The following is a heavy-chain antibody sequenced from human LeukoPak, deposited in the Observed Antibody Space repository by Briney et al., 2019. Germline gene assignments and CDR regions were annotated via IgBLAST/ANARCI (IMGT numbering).Heavy chain of an antibody. D-gene: IGHD3/OR15-3a*01. Sequence: SETLSLTCTVSGDSITGFYWSWIRQPPGEGLEWIGYIYSSGSTYYNPSLKSRVTISVDTSKNQFSLKLSSVTAADTAFYYCTRRRRTFDYWGQGTLVTVSS. CDR1: GDSITGFY. V-gene: IGHV4-59*08. J-gene: IGHJ4*02. CDR3: TRRRRTFDY. CDR2: IYSSGST.